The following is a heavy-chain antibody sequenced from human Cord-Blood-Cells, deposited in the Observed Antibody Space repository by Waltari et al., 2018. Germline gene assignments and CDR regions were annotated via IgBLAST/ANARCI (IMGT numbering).Heavy chain of an antibody. CDR1: GFTFSGYW. V-gene: IGHV3-7*01. CDR2: IKQDGSEK. Sequence: EVQLVESGGGLVQPGGSLRLSCAASGFTFSGYWMSWFRQAPGKGLEWVANIKQDGSEKYYVDSVKGRFTISRDNAKNSLYLQMNSLRAEDTAVYYCARAPRGYSYGIDYWGQGTLVTVSS. J-gene: IGHJ4*02. D-gene: IGHD5-18*01. CDR3: ARAPRGYSYGIDY.